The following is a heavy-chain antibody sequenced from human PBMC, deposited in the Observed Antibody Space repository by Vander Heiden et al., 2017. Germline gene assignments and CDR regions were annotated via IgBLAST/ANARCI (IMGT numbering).Heavy chain of an antibody. J-gene: IGHJ6*02. Sequence: QVQLVESGGGVVQPGRSLRLSCAASGFTFSSYAMHWVRQAPGKGLEWGAVISYDGSNKYDADSVKGRLTISRDNSKNTRYLQMNSLRAEDTAVYYCARDLIVVVPAAIVGGMDVWGQGTTVTVSS. CDR2: ISYDGSNK. D-gene: IGHD2-2*02. CDR3: ARDLIVVVPAAIVGGMDV. CDR1: GFTFSSYA. V-gene: IGHV3-30-3*01.